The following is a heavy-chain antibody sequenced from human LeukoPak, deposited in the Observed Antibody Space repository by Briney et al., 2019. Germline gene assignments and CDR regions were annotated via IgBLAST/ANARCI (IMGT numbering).Heavy chain of an antibody. J-gene: IGHJ3*02. Sequence: SETLSLTCTVSSGSISSSNYYWSWIRQPAGKGLEWIGRISSSGSTNYNPSLKSRVTISVDTSKNQFSLKLSSVTAADTAVYYCARARAPLGYCSSTSCLPLDAFDIWGQGTMVTVSS. D-gene: IGHD2-2*01. CDR1: SGSISSSNYY. CDR2: ISSSGST. V-gene: IGHV4-61*02. CDR3: ARARAPLGYCSSTSCLPLDAFDI.